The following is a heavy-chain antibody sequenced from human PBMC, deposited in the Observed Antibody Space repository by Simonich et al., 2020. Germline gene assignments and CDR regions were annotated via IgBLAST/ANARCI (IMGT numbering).Heavy chain of an antibody. CDR2: IRAQNSNT. CDR1: GYTFTSYG. V-gene: IGHV1-18*01. J-gene: IGHJ4*02. CDR3: ARASRGTWWYYYFDY. D-gene: IGHD2-15*01. Sequence: QVQLVQSGAEVKKPGASVKVSCKASGYTFTSYGISWVRQAPGQGLARMGWIRAQNSNTNTAQKLQGRVTMTTDTSTSTAYMELRSLRSDDTAVYYCARASRGTWWYYYFDYWGQGTLVTVSS.